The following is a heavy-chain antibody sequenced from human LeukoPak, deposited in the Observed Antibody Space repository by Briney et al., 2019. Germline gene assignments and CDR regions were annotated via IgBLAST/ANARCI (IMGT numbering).Heavy chain of an antibody. V-gene: IGHV3-48*04. J-gene: IGHJ4*02. CDR2: ISSSSSTI. CDR3: ARDRPADY. Sequence: GGSLRLSCAASGFTFSSYSINRVRQAPGKGLEWVSYISSSSSTIYYADSVKGRFTISRDNAKNSLYLQMNSLRAEDTAVYYCARDRPADYWGQGTLVTVSS. CDR1: GFTFSSYS.